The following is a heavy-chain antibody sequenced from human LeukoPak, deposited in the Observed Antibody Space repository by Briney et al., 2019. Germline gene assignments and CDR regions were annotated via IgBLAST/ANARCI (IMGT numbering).Heavy chain of an antibody. CDR1: GFTFSSYS. CDR3: ASEPYYYYYYMDV. CDR2: ISSSSSYI. J-gene: IGHJ6*03. Sequence: GGSLRLSCAASGFTFSSYSMNWVRQAPGKGLEWVSSISSSSSYIYYADSVKGRFTISRDSAKNSLYLQMNSLRAEDTAVYYCASEPYYYYYYMDVWGKGTTVTVSS. V-gene: IGHV3-21*01.